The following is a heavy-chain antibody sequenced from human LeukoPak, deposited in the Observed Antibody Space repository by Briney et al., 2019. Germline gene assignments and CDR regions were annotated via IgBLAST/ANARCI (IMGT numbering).Heavy chain of an antibody. J-gene: IGHJ4*02. CDR3: ARVEMATIFYFDH. D-gene: IGHD5-24*01. CDR2: INPNSGGT. V-gene: IGHV1-2*02. CDR1: GYTFTGYY. Sequence: ASVKVSCKASGYTFTGYYMHWVRQAPGQGLEWMGWINPNSGGTNYAQKFQGRVTMTRDTSISTAYMELSRLRSDDTAVYYCARVEMATIFYFDHWGQGTLVTVSS.